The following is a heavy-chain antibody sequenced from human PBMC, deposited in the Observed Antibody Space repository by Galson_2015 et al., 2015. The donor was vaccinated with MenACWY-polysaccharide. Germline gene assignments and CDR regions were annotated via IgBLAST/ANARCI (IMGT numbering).Heavy chain of an antibody. CDR3: ARAAWFDY. J-gene: IGHJ4*02. CDR1: GLTFSHYY. CDR2: ISGGGRTI. Sequence: SLRIACTASGLTFSHYYMSWIRQAPGKGLEWVSCISGGGRTIYYADSVKSRFAICRDNAKNSLYLQMNSLRAEDTAVYYCARAAWFDYWGQGTLLTVSS. V-gene: IGHV3-11*01.